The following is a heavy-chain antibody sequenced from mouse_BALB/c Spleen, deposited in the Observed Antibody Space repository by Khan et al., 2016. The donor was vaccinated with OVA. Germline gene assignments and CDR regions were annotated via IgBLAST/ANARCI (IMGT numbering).Heavy chain of an antibody. CDR1: GFSLTTYG. CDR2: IWSGGNT. V-gene: IGHV2-4-1*01. CDR3: ARNSYMYDFTY. Sequence: VQLQESGPGLVQPSQSLSITCTVSGFSLTTYGVHWVRQSPGKGLEWLGLIWSGGNTDYNAAFISRLSISKDNSKSQVFFKMNSLQADDTAIYYCARNSYMYDFTYWGQGTLVTVSA. J-gene: IGHJ3*01. D-gene: IGHD2-14*01.